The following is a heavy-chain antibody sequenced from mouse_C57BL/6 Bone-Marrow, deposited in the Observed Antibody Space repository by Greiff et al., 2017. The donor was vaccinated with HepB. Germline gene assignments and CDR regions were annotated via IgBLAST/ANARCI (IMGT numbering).Heavy chain of an antibody. V-gene: IGHV1-19*01. J-gene: IGHJ2*01. D-gene: IGHD1-1*01. CDR2: INPYNGGT. Sequence: VQLKQSGPVLVKPGASVKMSCKASGYTFTDYYMNWVKQSHGKSLEWIGVINPYNGGTSYNQKFKGKATLTVDKSSSTAYMELNSLTSEDSAVYYCARSITTVVATSDYWGQGTTLTVSS. CDR3: ARSITTVVATSDY. CDR1: GYTFTDYY.